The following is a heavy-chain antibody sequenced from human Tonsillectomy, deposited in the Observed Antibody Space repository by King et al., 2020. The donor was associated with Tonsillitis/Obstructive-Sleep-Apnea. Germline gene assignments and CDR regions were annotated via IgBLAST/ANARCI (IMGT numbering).Heavy chain of an antibody. Sequence: VQLVESGGGLVQPGGSLRLSCAVSGFTFRSYEMNWVRQAPGKGLEWVSYISSSGSTIYYADSVKGRFTISRDNAKNSLYLQMNSLRAEDTAVYYCARKGGIQLWSHFDYWGQGTLVTVSS. D-gene: IGHD5-18*01. CDR2: ISSSGSTI. J-gene: IGHJ4*02. CDR3: ARKGGIQLWSHFDY. V-gene: IGHV3-48*03. CDR1: GFTFRSYE.